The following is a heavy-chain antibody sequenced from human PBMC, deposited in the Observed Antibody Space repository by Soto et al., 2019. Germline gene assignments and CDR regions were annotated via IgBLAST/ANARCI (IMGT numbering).Heavy chain of an antibody. CDR1: GYTFTSYG. V-gene: IGHV1-18*01. Sequence: GASVKVSCKASGYTFTSYGISWVRQAPGQGLEWMGWISAYNGNTNYAQKLQGRVTMTTDTSTSTAYMELRSLRSDGTAVYYCAGDNRPTEMAQQWFEEWADAFDIWGQGTMVTVSS. D-gene: IGHD3-10*01. CDR2: ISAYNGNT. J-gene: IGHJ3*02. CDR3: AGDNRPTEMAQQWFEEWADAFDI.